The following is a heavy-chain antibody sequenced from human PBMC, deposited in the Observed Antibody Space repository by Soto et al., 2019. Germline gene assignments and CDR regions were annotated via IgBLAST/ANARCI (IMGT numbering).Heavy chain of an antibody. Sequence: GGSLRLSCATSGFTFSTYAMHWVRQAPGKGLEYVSAISSNGRSTYYANSVKGRFTISRDNSKNTLYLQMDSLRAEDMAVYYYARDRCTNGVCYAPSDYWGQGTLVTVS. V-gene: IGHV3-64*01. CDR1: GFTFSTYA. J-gene: IGHJ4*02. CDR2: ISSNGRST. D-gene: IGHD2-8*01. CDR3: ARDRCTNGVCYAPSDY.